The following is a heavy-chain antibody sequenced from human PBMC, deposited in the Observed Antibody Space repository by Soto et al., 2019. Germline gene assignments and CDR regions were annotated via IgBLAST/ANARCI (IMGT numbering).Heavy chain of an antibody. CDR3: VKDMKWGGMTAIHYFDS. D-gene: IGHD2-21*02. CDR1: GFIADDYA. J-gene: IGHJ4*02. Sequence: EVQLVESGGGLVQPGRSLRLSCVASGFIADDYAMHWVRQAPGKGLEWVSGISSNSATINYADSVKGRFTISRDNAKNSLFLQMNSLRPEYTAFYYCVKDMKWGGMTAIHYFDSWGQGTLVTVSS. CDR2: ISSNSATI. V-gene: IGHV3-9*02.